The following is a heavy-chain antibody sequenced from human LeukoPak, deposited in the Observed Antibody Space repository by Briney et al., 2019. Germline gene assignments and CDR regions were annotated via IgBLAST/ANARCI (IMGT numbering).Heavy chain of an antibody. D-gene: IGHD2-15*01. CDR2: IYHSGST. J-gene: IGHJ6*03. V-gene: IGHV4-39*01. CDR3: ARHGYCSGGSCYSAYYYYLDV. Sequence: SSETLSLTCTVSGGSITNSNYLWGWIRQPPGKGLEWIGSIYHSGSTYYNSSLKSRVTISVDTSKNHCSLKLTSVTAADTATYYCARHGYCSGGSCYSAYYYYLDVWGKGTTVTVSS. CDR1: GGSITNSNYL.